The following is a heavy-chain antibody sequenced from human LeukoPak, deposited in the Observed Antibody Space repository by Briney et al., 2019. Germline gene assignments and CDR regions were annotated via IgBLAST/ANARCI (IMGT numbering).Heavy chain of an antibody. CDR2: ISAYNGNT. CDR3: ARTEGALAAYYFDY. D-gene: IGHD2-15*01. Sequence: ASVKVSCKASGYTFTGYYMHWVRQAPGQGLEWMGWISAYNGNTNYAQKLQGRVTMTTDTSTSTAYMELRSLRSDDTAVYYCARTEGALAAYYFDYWGQGTLVTVSS. J-gene: IGHJ4*02. CDR1: GYTFTGYY. V-gene: IGHV1-18*04.